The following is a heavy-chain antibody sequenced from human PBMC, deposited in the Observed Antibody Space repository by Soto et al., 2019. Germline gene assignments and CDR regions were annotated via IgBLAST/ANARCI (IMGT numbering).Heavy chain of an antibody. J-gene: IGHJ6*02. D-gene: IGHD5-18*01. CDR3: ARVSGYRYGVYNFYHTDV. Sequence: QVQLQQWGAGLLKPSETLSLTCAVYGGSFSEYFWTWIRRPPGKGLEWIGEINHSGSTTYNPSLKSRVTISVDTSKKQFFLKLISVTAADTAVYYCARVSGYRYGVYNFYHTDVWGHGTTVSVSS. CDR2: INHSGST. V-gene: IGHV4-34*01. CDR1: GGSFSEYF.